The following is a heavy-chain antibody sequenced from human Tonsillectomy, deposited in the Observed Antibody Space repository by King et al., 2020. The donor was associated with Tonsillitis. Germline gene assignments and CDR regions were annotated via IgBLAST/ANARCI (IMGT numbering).Heavy chain of an antibody. D-gene: IGHD6-6*01. CDR2: INPISGGT. CDR3: AGHISSSSYFYYGMDV. CDR1: GYTFTGYY. V-gene: IGHV1-2*02. J-gene: IGHJ6*02. Sequence: VQLVESGAEVKKPGASVKVSCKASGYTFTGYYIHWVRQAPGQGLEWMGWINPISGGTKYAQTFQGRVTMTRDTSISTAYMELSRLRSDDTAVYYCAGHISSSSYFYYGMDVWGQGTTVTVSS.